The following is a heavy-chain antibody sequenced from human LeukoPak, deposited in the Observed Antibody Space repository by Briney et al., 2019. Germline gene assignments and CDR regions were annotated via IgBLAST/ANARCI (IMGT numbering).Heavy chain of an antibody. V-gene: IGHV4-30-4*01. CDR2: IYYSGST. J-gene: IGHJ6*02. Sequence: SETLSLTCTVSGGSVSSGDYYWSWIRQPPGKGLEWIGYIYYSGSTYYNPSLKSRVTISVDTSKNQFSLKLSSVTAADTAVYYCARGLLRGIYPEYYYYGMDVWGQGTTVTVSS. CDR3: ARGLLRGIYPEYYYYGMDV. CDR1: GGSVSSGDYY. D-gene: IGHD2-15*01.